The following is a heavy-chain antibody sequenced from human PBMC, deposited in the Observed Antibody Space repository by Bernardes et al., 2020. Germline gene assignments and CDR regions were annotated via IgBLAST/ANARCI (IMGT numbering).Heavy chain of an antibody. V-gene: IGHV4-4*02. D-gene: IGHD4-17*01. J-gene: IGHJ6*04. Sequence: SETLSLTCAVSGGSISSSNWWSWVRQPPGKGLEWIGEIYHSGSTNYNPSLKSRVTISVDKSKNQFSLKLSSVTAADTAVYYCASSVTTRNYYYGMDVWGKGTTVTVSS. CDR3: ASSVTTRNYYYGMDV. CDR2: IYHSGST. CDR1: GGSISSSNW.